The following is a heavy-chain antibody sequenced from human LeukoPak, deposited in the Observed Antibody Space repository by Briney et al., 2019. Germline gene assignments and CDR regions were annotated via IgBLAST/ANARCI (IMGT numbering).Heavy chain of an antibody. D-gene: IGHD6-6*01. CDR1: GGTFSSYA. Sequence: ASVKVSCKASGGTFSSYAISWVRLAPGQGLEWMGRIIPIFGTANYAQKFQGRVTITTDESTSTAYMELSSLRSEDTAVYYCASEHGIAARPNWFDPWGQGTLVTVSS. V-gene: IGHV1-69*05. CDR2: IIPIFGTA. CDR3: ASEHGIAARPNWFDP. J-gene: IGHJ5*02.